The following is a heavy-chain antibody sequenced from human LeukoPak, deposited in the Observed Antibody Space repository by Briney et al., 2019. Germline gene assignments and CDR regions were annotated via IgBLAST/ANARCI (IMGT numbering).Heavy chain of an antibody. D-gene: IGHD3-10*01. CDR1: GGTFSSYA. CDR2: IIPIFGTA. V-gene: IGHV1-69*05. J-gene: IGHJ5*02. CDR3: ALSRGFPGWFDP. Sequence: ASVKVSCKASGGTFSSYAISWVRQAPGQGLEWMGGIIPIFGTANYAQKFQGRVTITTDESTSTAYMELSSLRSEDTAVYYCALSRGFPGWFDPWGQGTLVTVSS.